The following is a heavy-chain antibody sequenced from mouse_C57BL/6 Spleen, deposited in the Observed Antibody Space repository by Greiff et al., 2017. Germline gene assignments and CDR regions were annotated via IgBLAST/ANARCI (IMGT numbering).Heavy chain of an antibody. Sequence: EVQLQQSVAELVRPGASVKLSCTASGFNIKNTYMHWVKQRPEQGLEWIGRIDPANGNTKYAPKFQGQATITADTSSNTAYLQLSSLTTEDTAIYSWARNSHYVAWFAYWGQGTLVTVSA. CDR3: ARNSHYVAWFAY. J-gene: IGHJ3*01. V-gene: IGHV14-3*01. D-gene: IGHD2-5*01. CDR2: IDPANGNT. CDR1: GFNIKNTY.